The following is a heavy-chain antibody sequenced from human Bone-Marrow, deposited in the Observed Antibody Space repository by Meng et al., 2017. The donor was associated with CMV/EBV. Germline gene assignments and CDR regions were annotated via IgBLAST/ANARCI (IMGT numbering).Heavy chain of an antibody. CDR1: GYTFTSYD. CDR3: ATGVADFEY. J-gene: IGHJ4*02. Sequence: QGEVVEVWGEVEKHGASVKVSCKASGYTFTSYDINSVRQAAGQGLEWMGWMNPNSGNTDYAQKFQGRVTMTRNISKSTAYMDLSSLRSEDTAVYYCATGVADFEYWGQGTLVTVSS. CDR2: MNPNSGNT. D-gene: IGHD6-19*01. V-gene: IGHV1-8*01.